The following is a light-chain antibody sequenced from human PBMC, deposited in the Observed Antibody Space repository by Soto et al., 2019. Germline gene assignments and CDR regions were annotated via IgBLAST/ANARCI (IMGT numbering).Light chain of an antibody. J-gene: IGKJ1*01. CDR1: QSVTSSY. CDR2: RAS. V-gene: IGKV3-20*01. CDR3: QQYGSSPWT. Sequence: EIVLTQSPGTLSLYPGESATLSCRASQSVTSSYIAWYQQKPGQAPRLLIYRASTRATGIPDRFSGSGSGTDFTLIISRLEPEDFAVYHCQQYGSSPWTFGQVTKVEIK.